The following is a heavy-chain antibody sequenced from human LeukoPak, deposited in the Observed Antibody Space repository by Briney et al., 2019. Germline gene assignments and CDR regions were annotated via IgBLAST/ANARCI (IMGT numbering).Heavy chain of an antibody. CDR1: GFTFTDYY. Sequence: GGSLRLSCAASGFTFTDYYMSWIRQAPGKGLEWVSYITNSGTTIYYADSVKGRFTISRDNSKNTLYLQMNSLRAEDTAVYYCARSNYYYDSSGYRDWFDPWGQGTLVTVSS. J-gene: IGHJ5*02. CDR3: ARSNYYYDSSGYRDWFDP. D-gene: IGHD3-22*01. V-gene: IGHV3-11*04. CDR2: ITNSGTTI.